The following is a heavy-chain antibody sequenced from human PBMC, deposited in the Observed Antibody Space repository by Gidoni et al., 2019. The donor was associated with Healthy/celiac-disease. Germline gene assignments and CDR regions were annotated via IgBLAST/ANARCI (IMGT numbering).Heavy chain of an antibody. CDR1: GGSISSYS. Sequence: QVQLQESGPGLVKPAGTRSLTCTVSGGSISSYSWSWIRQPPGKGLEWIGYIYYRASTNYNPSLKSRVTISVDTSKNQFSLKLSSVTAADTAVYYCARGIMAGTDYWGQGTLVTVSS. CDR2: IYYRAST. D-gene: IGHD6-19*01. V-gene: IGHV4-59*01. CDR3: ARGIMAGTDY. J-gene: IGHJ4*02.